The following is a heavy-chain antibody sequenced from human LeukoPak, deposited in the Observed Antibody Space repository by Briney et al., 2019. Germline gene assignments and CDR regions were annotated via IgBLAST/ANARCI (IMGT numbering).Heavy chain of an antibody. V-gene: IGHV1-24*01. D-gene: IGHD3-10*01. Sequence: GASVKVSCKVSGYTLTELSMHWVRQAPGKGLEWMGGFDPEDGETIYAQKFQGRVTMTEDTSTDTAYMELSSLRSEDTAVYYCATQGIDYGSGSSLDYWGQGTLVTVSS. CDR1: GYTLTELS. CDR3: ATQGIDYGSGSSLDY. CDR2: FDPEDGET. J-gene: IGHJ4*02.